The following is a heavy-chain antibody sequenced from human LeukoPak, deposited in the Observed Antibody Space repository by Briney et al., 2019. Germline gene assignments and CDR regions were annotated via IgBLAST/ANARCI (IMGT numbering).Heavy chain of an antibody. Sequence: PGGSLRLSCAASGFTFSSYAMSWVRQAPGKGLEWVGHIKSKADGGTTDYTAPVKGRFIISRDDSKNTLYLQMNSLKTDDTAVYYCTKYDTSVNFDYWGQGTLVTVSS. J-gene: IGHJ4*02. D-gene: IGHD3-22*01. CDR3: TKYDTSVNFDY. V-gene: IGHV3-15*01. CDR2: IKSKADGGTT. CDR1: GFTFSSYA.